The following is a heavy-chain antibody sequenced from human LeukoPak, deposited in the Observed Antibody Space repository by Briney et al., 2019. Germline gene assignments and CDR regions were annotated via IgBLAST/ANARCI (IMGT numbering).Heavy chain of an antibody. CDR3: ARAYSGYDDFDY. CDR2: INSDGSST. J-gene: IGHJ4*02. CDR1: GFTFSSYW. V-gene: IGHV3-74*01. Sequence: PGGSLRLSCAASGFTFSSYWMHWVRQAPGKGLVWVSRINSDGSSTSYADSVKGRFTISRDNAKNTLYLQMDSLRAEDTAVYYCARAYSGYDDFDYWGQGTLVTVSS. D-gene: IGHD5-12*01.